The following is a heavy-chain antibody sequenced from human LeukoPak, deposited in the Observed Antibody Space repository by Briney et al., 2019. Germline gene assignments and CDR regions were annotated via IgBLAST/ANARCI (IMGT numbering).Heavy chain of an antibody. D-gene: IGHD2-15*01. CDR1: AGSISSTSYY. CDR3: ARARSGLDY. CDR2: IYYSGST. V-gene: IGHV4-39*01. Sequence: SETLSLTCTVSAGSISSTSYYWGWIRQPPGKGLEWIGSIYYSGSTYYNPSPKSRVTISEDTSKNQFSLKLSSVTAADTAVYYCARARSGLDYWGQGTLVTVSS. J-gene: IGHJ4*02.